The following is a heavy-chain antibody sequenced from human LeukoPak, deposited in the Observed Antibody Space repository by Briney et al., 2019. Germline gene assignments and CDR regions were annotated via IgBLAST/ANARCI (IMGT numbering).Heavy chain of an antibody. V-gene: IGHV1-18*01. J-gene: IGHJ4*02. Sequence: ASVKVSCKASGYTFHNYGISWVRQAPGQELEWMGWISPYSGNTDYTERLQGRVTMTTDTSTTTAFMELRSLRSDDTAVYYCARTSGVSAAGSPYYFDYWGQGTLVTVSS. CDR2: ISPYSGNT. D-gene: IGHD6-13*01. CDR1: GYTFHNYG. CDR3: ARTSGVSAAGSPYYFDY.